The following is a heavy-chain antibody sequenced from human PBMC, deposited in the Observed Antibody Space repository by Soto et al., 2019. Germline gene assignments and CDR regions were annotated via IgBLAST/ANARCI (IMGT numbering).Heavy chain of an antibody. Sequence: GGSLRLSCAASGFTFSNYWMHWVRQAPGRGLVWVSHINSDGGSTTYADSVKGRFTISRDNAKNTLYLQMSSLRAEDTAVYYCARDPPGTGIDYWGQGTLVTVSS. J-gene: IGHJ4*02. CDR2: INSDGGST. CDR1: GFTFSNYW. CDR3: ARDPPGTGIDY. D-gene: IGHD3-10*01. V-gene: IGHV3-74*01.